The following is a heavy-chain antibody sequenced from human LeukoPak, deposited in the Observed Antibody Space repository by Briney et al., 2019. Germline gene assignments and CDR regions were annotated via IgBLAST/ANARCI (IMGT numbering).Heavy chain of an antibody. CDR1: GYTFTSYG. CDR2: ISAYNGNT. D-gene: IGHD3-9*01. J-gene: IGHJ4*02. CDR3: ARAGTFLRYFDWLPYDY. V-gene: IGHV1-18*04. Sequence: GASVKVSCKASGYTFTSYGISWVRQAPGQGLEWMGWISAYNGNTNYAQKLQGGVTMTTDTSTSTAYMELRSLRSDDTAVYYCARAGTFLRYFDWLPYDYWGQGTLVTVSS.